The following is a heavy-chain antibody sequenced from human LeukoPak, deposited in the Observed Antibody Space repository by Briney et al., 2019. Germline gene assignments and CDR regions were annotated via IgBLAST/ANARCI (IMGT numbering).Heavy chain of an antibody. CDR2: IYSGGET. J-gene: IGHJ5*02. CDR3: ASYFGRS. CDR1: GFTVSSNF. Sequence: GGSLRLSCAAAGFTVSSNFMMWVRQAPGKGLEWVSFIYSGGETYYADSVKDRFTISRDTFRNTLHLQMNNLRAEDTAVYYCASYFGRSWGQGTLVTVSS. D-gene: IGHD3-10*01. V-gene: IGHV3-53*01.